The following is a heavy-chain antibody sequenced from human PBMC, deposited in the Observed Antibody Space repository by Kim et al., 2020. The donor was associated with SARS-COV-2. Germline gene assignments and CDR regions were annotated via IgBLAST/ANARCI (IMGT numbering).Heavy chain of an antibody. D-gene: IGHD1-26*01. CDR2: ISYDGSNK. CDR1: GFTFSSFA. Sequence: GGSLRHSCAASGFTFSSFAMHWVRGAPGKGLEWVAVISYDGSNKYYADSVKGRFTISRDNSENTLYLQMNSLRPENTAVYYCARDHGGGTYFFYGMDVWGQGTTVTVSS. J-gene: IGHJ6*02. CDR3: ARDHGGGTYFFYGMDV. V-gene: IGHV3-30*04.